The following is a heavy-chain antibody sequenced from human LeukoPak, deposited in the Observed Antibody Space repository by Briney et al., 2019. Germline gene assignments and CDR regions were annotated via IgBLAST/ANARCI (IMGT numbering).Heavy chain of an antibody. CDR3: AKSGGGGSGWSFDY. J-gene: IGHJ4*02. CDR2: ISYDGSNK. D-gene: IGHD6-19*01. Sequence: GGSLRLSCAASGFTFSSYGMHWVRQAPGKGLEWVAVISYDGSNKYYADSVKGRFTISRDNSKNTLYLQMNSLRAEDTAVYYCAKSGGGGSGWSFDYWGQGTLVTVSS. V-gene: IGHV3-30*18. CDR1: GFTFSSYG.